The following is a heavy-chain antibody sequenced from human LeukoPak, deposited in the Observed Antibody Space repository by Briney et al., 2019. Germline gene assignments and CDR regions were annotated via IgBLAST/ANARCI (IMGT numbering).Heavy chain of an antibody. V-gene: IGHV5-51*01. CDR2: IYPGDSDT. Sequence: GESLKISCKASGYTFSTSWIGWARRMPGKGLEWMGIIYPGDSDTRYSPSFQGQVTISVDRSITTAYLQWSSLKASDTAMYYCTRNRVGVLEWLSRWDAFDIWGQGTMVTVST. CDR3: TRNRVGVLEWLSRWDAFDI. CDR1: GYTFSTSW. J-gene: IGHJ3*02. D-gene: IGHD3-3*01.